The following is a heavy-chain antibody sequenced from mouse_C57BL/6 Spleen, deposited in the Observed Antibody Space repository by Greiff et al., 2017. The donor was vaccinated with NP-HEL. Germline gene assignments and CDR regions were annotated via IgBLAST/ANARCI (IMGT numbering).Heavy chain of an antibody. Sequence: EVQGVESGGGLVKPGGSLKLSCAASGFTFSSYTMSWVRQTPEKRLEWVATISGGGGNTYYPDSVKGRFTISRDNAKNTLYLQMSSLRSEDTALYYCARGYGYAMDYWGQGTSVTVSS. CDR2: ISGGGGNT. J-gene: IGHJ4*01. CDR1: GFTFSSYT. CDR3: ARGYGYAMDY. D-gene: IGHD1-1*02. V-gene: IGHV5-9*01.